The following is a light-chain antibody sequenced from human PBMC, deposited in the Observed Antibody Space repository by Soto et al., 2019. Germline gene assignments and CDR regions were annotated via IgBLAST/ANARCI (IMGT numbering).Light chain of an antibody. CDR1: SSDVGGYNY. V-gene: IGLV2-14*01. CDR3: SSSTINNTVL. CDR2: EVS. J-gene: IGLJ2*01. Sequence: QSALTQPASMSGSPGQSITISCTGTSSDVGGYNYVSWYQRHPGKAPKLMIYEVSNRPSGVSNRFSGSKSGNTASLTISGLQAEDEADYYCSSSTINNTVLFGGGTQLPS.